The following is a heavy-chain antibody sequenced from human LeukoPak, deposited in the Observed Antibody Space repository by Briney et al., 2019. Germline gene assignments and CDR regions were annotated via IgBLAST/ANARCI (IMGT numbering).Heavy chain of an antibody. V-gene: IGHV3-23*01. CDR3: APLPNGGMDV. Sequence: PGGSLRLSCAASGFTFSSYAITWVRQAPGKGPDWVSAISSGGGTTYYADSVKGRFTISRDNSKNTVFLQMNSLRAEDTAVYYCAPLPNGGMDVWGQGTTVTVSS. CDR1: GFTFSSYA. CDR2: ISSGGGTT. D-gene: IGHD2-8*01. J-gene: IGHJ6*02.